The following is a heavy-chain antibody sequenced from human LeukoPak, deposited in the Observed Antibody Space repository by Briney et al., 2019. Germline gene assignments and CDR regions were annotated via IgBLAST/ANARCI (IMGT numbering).Heavy chain of an antibody. CDR2: ISSGGNT. CDR3: AREVRGYYFDY. CDR1: GFIVSSNY. D-gene: IGHD3-22*01. Sequence: GGSLRLSCAASGFIVSSNYMSWVRQAPGKGLEWVSVISSGGNTYYADSVKGRFTISRDISKDTLYLQMNGLRAEDTAVYYCAREVRGYYFDYWGQGTLVTVSS. V-gene: IGHV3-53*01. J-gene: IGHJ4*02.